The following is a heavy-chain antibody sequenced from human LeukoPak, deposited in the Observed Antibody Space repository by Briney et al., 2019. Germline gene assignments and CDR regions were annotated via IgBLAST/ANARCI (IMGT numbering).Heavy chain of an antibody. D-gene: IGHD3/OR15-3a*01. CDR2: IYYTGNT. Sequence: SETLSLTCTVSGDSISSTNYYWGWIRQPPGKGLEWIGSIYYTGNTYYNASLKSRVTISIDTSKNQISLRLTSVTATDTAMYYCARQTGSGLFTLPGGQGTLVTVSS. CDR3: ARQTGSGLFTLP. V-gene: IGHV4-39*01. CDR1: GDSISSTNYY. J-gene: IGHJ4*02.